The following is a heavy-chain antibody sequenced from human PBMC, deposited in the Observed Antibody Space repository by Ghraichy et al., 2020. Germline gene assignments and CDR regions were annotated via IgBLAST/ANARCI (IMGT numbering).Heavy chain of an antibody. CDR1: GFSLSTSGMR. V-gene: IGHV2-70*04. CDR3: ARSPSLYSSGWYYFDY. CDR2: IDWDDDK. Sequence: SGPTLVKPTQTLTLTCTFSGFSLSTSGMRVSWIRQPPGKALEWLARIDWDDDKFYSTSLKTRLTISKDTSKNQVVLTMTNMDPVDTATYYCARSPSLYSSGWYYFDYWGQGTLVTVSS. J-gene: IGHJ4*02. D-gene: IGHD6-19*01.